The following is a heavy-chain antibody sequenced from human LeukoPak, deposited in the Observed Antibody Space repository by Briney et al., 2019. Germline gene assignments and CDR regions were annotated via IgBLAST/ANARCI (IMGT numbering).Heavy chain of an antibody. CDR2: INPNSGGT. V-gene: IGHV1-2*02. CDR3: ARDLLGSGSYYVPHYFDY. Sequence: EASVKVSCKASGYTFTSYYMHWVRQAPGQGLEWMGWINPNSGGTNYAQKFQGRVTMTRDTSISTAYMELSRLRSDDTAVYYCARDLLGSGSYYVPHYFDYWGQGTLVTVSS. D-gene: IGHD3-10*01. CDR1: GYTFTSYY. J-gene: IGHJ4*02.